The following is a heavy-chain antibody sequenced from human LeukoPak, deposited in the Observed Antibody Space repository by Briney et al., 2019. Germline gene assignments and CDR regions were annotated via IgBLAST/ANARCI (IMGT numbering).Heavy chain of an antibody. V-gene: IGHV3-23*01. Sequence: GGSLRLSCAASGFTFSSCAMSWVRQAPGKGLEWVSAISGSGGSTYYADSVKGRFTISRDNSKNTLYLQMNSLRAEDTAVYYCAKHSAPKYCSSTSCYYIAPFDYWGQGTLVTVSS. J-gene: IGHJ4*02. CDR2: ISGSGGST. CDR3: AKHSAPKYCSSTSCYYIAPFDY. CDR1: GFTFSSCA. D-gene: IGHD2-2*01.